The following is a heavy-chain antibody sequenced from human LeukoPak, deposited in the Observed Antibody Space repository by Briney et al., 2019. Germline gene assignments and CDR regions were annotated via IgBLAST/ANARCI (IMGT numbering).Heavy chain of an antibody. CDR3: ARETGLRTFDS. CDR2: IWNDGSNT. CDR1: GFIFSNYG. V-gene: IGHV3-33*01. D-gene: IGHD4-17*01. J-gene: IGHJ4*02. Sequence: GGSLRLSCAASGFIFSNYGIHWVRQAPGKGLEWVALIWNDGSNTHYVDPVKGRFTISRDNSKNTLYLQLNSLRVEDTAVYYCARETGLRTFDSWGQGTLVTVSS.